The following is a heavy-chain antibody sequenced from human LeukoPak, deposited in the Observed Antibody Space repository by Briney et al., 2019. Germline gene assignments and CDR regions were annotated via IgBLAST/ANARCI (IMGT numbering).Heavy chain of an antibody. CDR2: INSDGSTT. CDR1: GYTFSTYW. V-gene: IGHV3-74*01. D-gene: IGHD3-16*01. J-gene: IGHJ4*02. CDR3: ARDLRGIGDETAY. Sequence: HGGYLRLSCAASGYTFSTYWMHWVRQAPGKGLVWVSRINSDGSTTSYADSVKGRFTISRDNAKNTLYLHMNSLRAEDTAVYYCARDLRGIGDETAYWGQGTLVTVSS.